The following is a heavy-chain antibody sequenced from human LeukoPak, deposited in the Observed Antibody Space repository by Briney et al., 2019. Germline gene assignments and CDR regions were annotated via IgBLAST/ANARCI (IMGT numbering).Heavy chain of an antibody. CDR1: GGSISSSSYY. D-gene: IGHD6-19*01. J-gene: IGHJ3*02. CDR3: ARRGYSSGWYPTDHAFDI. V-gene: IGHV4-39*01. Sequence: SETLSLTCTVSGGSISSSSYYWGWIRQPPWKGLEWIGSIYYSGSTYYNPSLKSRVTISVDTSKNQFSLKLSSVTAADTAVYYCARRGYSSGWYPTDHAFDIWGQGTMVTVSS. CDR2: IYYSGST.